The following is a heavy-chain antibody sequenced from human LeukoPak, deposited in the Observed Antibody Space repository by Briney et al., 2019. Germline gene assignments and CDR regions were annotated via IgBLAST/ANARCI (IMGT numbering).Heavy chain of an antibody. V-gene: IGHV3-23*01. J-gene: IGHJ4*02. D-gene: IGHD1-26*01. CDR3: AKGEDEWEILRWYPVDY. CDR2: ISGSGGST. CDR1: GFTFSSYA. Sequence: GGSLRLSCAASGFTFSSYAMSWVRQAPGKGLEWVSAISGSGGSTYYADSVKGRFTISRDNSKNTLYLQMNSLRAEDTAVYYCAKGEDEWEILRWYPVDYWGQGTLVTVSS.